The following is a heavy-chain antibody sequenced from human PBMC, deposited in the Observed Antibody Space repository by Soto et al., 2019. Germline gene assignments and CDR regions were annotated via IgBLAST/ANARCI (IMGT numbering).Heavy chain of an antibody. Sequence: GESLKISCKDSGYSFTSYWIGWVRQMPGKGLEWMGIIYPGDSDTRYSPSFQGQVTISADKSISTAYLQWSSLKASDTAMYYCARPSNWNYVPTNCYYGMDVCGQGTTVTVSS. CDR2: IYPGDSDT. CDR3: ARPSNWNYVPTNCYYGMDV. V-gene: IGHV5-51*01. D-gene: IGHD1-7*01. CDR1: GYSFTSYW. J-gene: IGHJ6*02.